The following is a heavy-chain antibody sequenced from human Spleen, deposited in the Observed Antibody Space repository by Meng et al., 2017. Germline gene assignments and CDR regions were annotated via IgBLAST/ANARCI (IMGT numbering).Heavy chain of an antibody. CDR2: INHSGGT. CDR1: GGSFSGYY. D-gene: IGHD1-26*01. V-gene: IGHV4-34*01. CDR3: ARSPSYSGTYPEGD. Sequence: SETLSLTCAVYGGSFSGYYWSWIRQPPGKGLEWIGEINHSGGTNYNPSLKSRVTISVDTSKNQFSLQMSSVTAADTAVYYCARSPSYSGTYPEGDWGQGTLVTVSS. J-gene: IGHJ4*02.